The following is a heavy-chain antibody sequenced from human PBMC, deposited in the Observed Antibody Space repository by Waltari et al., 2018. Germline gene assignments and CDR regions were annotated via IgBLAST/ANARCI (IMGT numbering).Heavy chain of an antibody. D-gene: IGHD5-12*01. Sequence: QLQLQESGPGLVKPSENLSLPCPVSRSHIRTHNYYWGGVRQPPGKGLEWIGSFYKSGTTYYNPSLKSRVTISVDTSNNQFSLKLNSVTAADTAVYYCVRGYPDIVATISDYWGQGTLVIVSS. CDR2: FYKSGTT. V-gene: IGHV4-39*07. CDR3: VRGYPDIVATISDY. J-gene: IGHJ4*02. CDR1: RSHIRTHNYY.